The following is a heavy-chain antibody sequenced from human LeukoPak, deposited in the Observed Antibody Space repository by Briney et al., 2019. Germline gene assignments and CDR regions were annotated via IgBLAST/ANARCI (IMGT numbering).Heavy chain of an antibody. CDR2: ISGSGGST. Sequence: PGGSLRLSCAASGFTFSSYAMGWVRQAPGKGLEWVSVISGSGGSTYYADSVEGRFTISRDNAKNSLFLQMSSLRAEDTAVYFCSGDPGDYWGQGTLVTVSS. D-gene: IGHD3-10*01. CDR1: GFTFSSYA. CDR3: SGDPGDY. V-gene: IGHV3-23*01. J-gene: IGHJ4*02.